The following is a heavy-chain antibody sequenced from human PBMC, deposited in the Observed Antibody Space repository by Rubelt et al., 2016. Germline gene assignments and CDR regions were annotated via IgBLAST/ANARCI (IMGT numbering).Heavy chain of an antibody. CDR3: ARQGGYHSPFRS. V-gene: IGHV4-59*05. Sequence: GGSISSYYWSWIRQPPGKGLEWIASIYYSGSTYYNPSLKSRVTISVDTSKNQFSLKLNSVTAADTAVYYCARQGGYHSPFRSWGQGTLVTVSS. J-gene: IGHJ5*02. CDR1: GGSISSYY. D-gene: IGHD3-16*02. CDR2: IYYSGST.